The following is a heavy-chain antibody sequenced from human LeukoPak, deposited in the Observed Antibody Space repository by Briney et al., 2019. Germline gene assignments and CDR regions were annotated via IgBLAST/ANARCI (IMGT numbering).Heavy chain of an antibody. V-gene: IGHV3-48*03. CDR3: ARLQKEGYCSSTSCYTGLDY. Sequence: PGGSLRLSCAASGFTFSSYEMNWVRRAPGKGLEWVSYISSSGSTIYYADSVKGRFTISRDNAKNSLYLQMNSLRAEDTAVYYCARLQKEGYCSSTSCYTGLDYWGQGTLVTVSS. CDR1: GFTFSSYE. J-gene: IGHJ4*02. D-gene: IGHD2-2*02. CDR2: ISSSGSTI.